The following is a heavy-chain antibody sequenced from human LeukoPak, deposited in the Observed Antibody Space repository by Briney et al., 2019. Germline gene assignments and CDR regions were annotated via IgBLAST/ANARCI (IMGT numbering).Heavy chain of an antibody. D-gene: IGHD6-13*01. J-gene: IGHJ4*02. CDR2: IRSKADSYTT. CDR1: GFTCSGSA. CDR3: RAAADLNDY. V-gene: IGHV3-73*01. Sequence: PGGSLKLSCAASGFTCSGSAMHWVRQASGKGLEWLGRIRSKADSYTTAYAASVKGRFIVSRDDSKNTAYLQMNSLKTEDTAVYYCRAAADLNDYWGQGTLVTVSS.